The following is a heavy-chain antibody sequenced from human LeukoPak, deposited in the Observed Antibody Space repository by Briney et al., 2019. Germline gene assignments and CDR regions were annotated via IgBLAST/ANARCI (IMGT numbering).Heavy chain of an antibody. CDR1: GFTFSSHG. Sequence: GRFLRLSCAASGFTFSSHGMHWVRQAPGKGLEWVAVIWHDGSTKYYADSVKGRFTISRDNSKNTLYLQMNSLRVEDTAVFYCARDPRYTGSYNFDYWGQGTLVAVSS. CDR3: ARDPRYTGSYNFDY. J-gene: IGHJ4*02. D-gene: IGHD1-26*01. CDR2: IWHDGSTK. V-gene: IGHV3-33*01.